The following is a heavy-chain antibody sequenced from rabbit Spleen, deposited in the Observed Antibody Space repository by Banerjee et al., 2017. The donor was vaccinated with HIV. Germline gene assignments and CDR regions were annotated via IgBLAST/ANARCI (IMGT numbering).Heavy chain of an antibody. CDR3: AREEYSHVNGGYFGEFYL. CDR2: INAATAKP. V-gene: IGHV1S45*01. D-gene: IGHD1-1*01. J-gene: IGHJ4*01. Sequence: QEQLEESGGGLVKPEGSLTLTCKASGFSFSDRDVMCWVRQAPGKGLEWIACINAATAKPVYATWAKGRFTISRTSSTTVTLRMTSLTAADTATYFCAREEYSHVNGGYFGEFYLWGQGTLVTVS. CDR1: GFSFSDRDV.